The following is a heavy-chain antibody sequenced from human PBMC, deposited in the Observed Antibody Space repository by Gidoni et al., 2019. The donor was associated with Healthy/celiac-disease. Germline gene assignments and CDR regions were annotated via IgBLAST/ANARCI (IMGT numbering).Heavy chain of an antibody. CDR3: AKDERPGDSTGWYGRGFDY. V-gene: IGHV3-23*01. D-gene: IGHD6-19*01. CDR2: LIGSGEST. J-gene: IGHJ4*02. Sequence: EVQLLESGGGLVQPGGSLRLSCAASGFTFSSSAMSWVRQAPGKGLEWGSSLIGSGESTYSAVAVKGRFTISRDNSKNTLYLQMNSLRADDTAVYYCAKDERPGDSTGWYGRGFDYWGQGVLVTVSS. CDR1: GFTFSSSA.